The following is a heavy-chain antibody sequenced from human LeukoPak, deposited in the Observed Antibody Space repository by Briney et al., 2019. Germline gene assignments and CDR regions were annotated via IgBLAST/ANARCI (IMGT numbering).Heavy chain of an antibody. CDR1: GGTFSSYA. V-gene: IGHV1-69*04. J-gene: IGHJ3*02. CDR2: IIPILGIA. CDR3: AIGGREAAAFDI. Sequence: ASVKVSCKASGGTFSSYAISWVRQAPGQGLEWMGRIIPILGIANYAQKFQGRVTITADKSTSTAYMELSSLRSEDTAVYYCAIGGREAAAFDIWGQGTMVTVSS. D-gene: IGHD2-15*01.